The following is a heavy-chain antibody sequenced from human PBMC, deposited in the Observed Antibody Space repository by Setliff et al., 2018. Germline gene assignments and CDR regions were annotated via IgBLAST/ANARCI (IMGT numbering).Heavy chain of an antibody. J-gene: IGHJ1*01. Sequence: SETLSLTCTVSGGSISTKNYYWGWIRQPPGKGLEWIGSISYGGNTYYNPSLKSRVTISVDTSKNQFSLKLTSVTAADTAIYYCARGGPDNGDYVYIQHWGQGTLVTVSS. V-gene: IGHV4-39*01. CDR1: GGSISTKNYY. CDR3: ARGGPDNGDYVYIQH. D-gene: IGHD4-17*01. CDR2: ISYGGNT.